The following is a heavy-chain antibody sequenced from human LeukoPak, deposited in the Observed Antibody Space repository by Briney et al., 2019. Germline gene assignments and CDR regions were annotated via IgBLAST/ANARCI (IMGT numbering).Heavy chain of an antibody. CDR2: IYYSGST. D-gene: IGHD3-16*02. CDR3: ARVRGSAGTYYDCVWGSYRPNYFDY. V-gene: IGHV4-59*01. Sequence: SETLSLTCTVSGGSISSYYWSWIRQPPGKGLEWIGYIYYSGSTNYNPSLKSRVTISVDTSKNQFSLKLSSVTAADTAVYYCARVRGSAGTYYDCVWGSYRPNYFDYWGQGTLVTVSS. J-gene: IGHJ4*02. CDR1: GGSISSYY.